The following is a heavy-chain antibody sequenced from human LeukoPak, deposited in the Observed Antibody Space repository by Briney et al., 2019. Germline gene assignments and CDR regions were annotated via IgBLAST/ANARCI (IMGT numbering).Heavy chain of an antibody. D-gene: IGHD6-19*01. V-gene: IGHV3-11*01. CDR1: GFSISDYF. Sequence: PGGSLRLSCTASGFSISDYFMSWIRQAQGQGQEWVSYSSSSGGTTNYADSVKGRFSISRDNAKNSLYLQMNSLRAEDTAVYYCARDRWAVTGDYFDYWGQGSLVTVSS. CDR3: ARDRWAVTGDYFDY. J-gene: IGHJ4*02. CDR2: SSSSGGTT.